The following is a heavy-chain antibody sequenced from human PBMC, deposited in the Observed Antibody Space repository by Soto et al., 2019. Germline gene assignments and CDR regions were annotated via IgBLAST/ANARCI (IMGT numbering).Heavy chain of an antibody. CDR3: ARGARGYCSGGSCYYYYMDV. J-gene: IGHJ6*03. D-gene: IGHD2-15*01. CDR1: GYTFTSYD. Sequence: GASVKVSCKASGYTFTSYDINWVRQATGQGLEWMGWMNPNSGNTGYAQKFQGRVTMTTDTSTSTAYMELRSLRSDDTAVYYCARGARGYCSGGSCYYYYMDVWGKGTTVTVSS. V-gene: IGHV1-8*01. CDR2: MNPNSGNT.